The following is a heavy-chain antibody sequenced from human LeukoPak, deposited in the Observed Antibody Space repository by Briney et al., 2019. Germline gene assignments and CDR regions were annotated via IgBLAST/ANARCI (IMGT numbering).Heavy chain of an antibody. D-gene: IGHD4-11*01. CDR1: GFIFSHHG. CDR2: IWSYATNR. CDR3: ARDAQRGFDYSNSLKN. J-gene: IGHJ4*01. V-gene: IGHV3-33*01. Sequence: GGSLRLSCAASGFIFSHHGMHWVRQAPGKGLEWVAVIWSYATNRFYADSVKGRCTTSRDNSHNTVFLQMTRLRVQDTAIYYCARDAQRGFDYSNSLKNWGHGTLVTVSS.